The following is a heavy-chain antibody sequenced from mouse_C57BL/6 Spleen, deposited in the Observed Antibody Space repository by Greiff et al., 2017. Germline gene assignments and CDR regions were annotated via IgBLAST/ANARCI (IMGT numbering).Heavy chain of an antibody. CDR1: GYTFTDYN. V-gene: IGHV1-22*01. CDR3: SRYWLHKAYAMDY. J-gene: IGHJ4*01. Sequence: VQLQQSGPELVKPGASVKMSCKASGYTFTDYNMHWVKQSHGKSLEWIGYINPNNGGTSYNQKFKGKATLTVNKSSSTAYMELRSLTSEDSAVYYCSRYWLHKAYAMDYWGQGTSVTVSS. D-gene: IGHD1-2*01. CDR2: INPNNGGT.